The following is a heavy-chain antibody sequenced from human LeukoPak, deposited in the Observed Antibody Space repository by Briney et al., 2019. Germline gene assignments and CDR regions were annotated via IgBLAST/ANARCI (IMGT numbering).Heavy chain of an antibody. CDR2: ISSSSSYI. CDR1: GFTFSSYS. Sequence: PGGSLRLSCAASGFTFSSYSMKWVRQAPGKGLEWVSSISSSSSYIYYADSVKGRFTISRNNAKNSLYLQMNSLRAEDTAVYYCAREGTSVTNFYYNGMDVWDQGTTVTVSS. D-gene: IGHD3-10*01. J-gene: IGHJ6*02. V-gene: IGHV3-21*01. CDR3: AREGTSVTNFYYNGMDV.